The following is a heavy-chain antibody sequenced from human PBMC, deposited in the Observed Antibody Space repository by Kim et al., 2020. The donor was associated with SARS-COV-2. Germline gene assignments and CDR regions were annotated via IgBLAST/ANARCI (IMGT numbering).Heavy chain of an antibody. J-gene: IGHJ6*02. V-gene: IGHV4-59*09. D-gene: IGHD6-13*01. CDR3: ARGSSLAQPYYYYGMDV. Sequence: HKSRVTISVDTSKNQFSLKLSSVTAADTAVYYCARGSSLAQPYYYYGMDVWGQGTTVTVSS.